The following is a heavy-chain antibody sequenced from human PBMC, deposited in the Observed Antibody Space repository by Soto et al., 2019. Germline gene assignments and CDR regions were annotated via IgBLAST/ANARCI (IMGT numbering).Heavy chain of an antibody. CDR1: GFTFSSYA. V-gene: IGHV3-23*01. D-gene: IGHD1-26*01. CDR2: SSGSGGST. Sequence: GGSLRLSCAASGFTFSSYAMSWVRQAPGQGLEWVSASSGSGGSTYYADSVKGRFTISRDNSKNTLYLQMNSLRAEDTAVYYCASDLVGASDSYGLDVWGQGTPVTVSS. CDR3: ASDLVGASDSYGLDV. J-gene: IGHJ6*02.